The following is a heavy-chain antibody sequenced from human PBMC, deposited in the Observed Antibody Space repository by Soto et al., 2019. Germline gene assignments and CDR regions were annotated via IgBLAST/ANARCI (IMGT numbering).Heavy chain of an antibody. D-gene: IGHD4-4*01. CDR3: ARVNDYSNYLHFDY. CDR1: GFTFSSYA. V-gene: IGHV3-23*01. J-gene: IGHJ4*02. CDR2: ISGSGGST. Sequence: PGGSLRLSCASSGFTFSSYAMSWVRQAPGKGLEWVSAISGSGGSTYYADSVKGRFTISRDNSKNTLYLQMNSLRAEDTAVYYCARVNDYSNYLHFDYWAQGTLVTVSS.